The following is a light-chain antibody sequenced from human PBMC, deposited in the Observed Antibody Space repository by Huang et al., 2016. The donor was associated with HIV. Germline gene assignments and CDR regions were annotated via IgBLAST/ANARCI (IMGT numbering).Light chain of an antibody. V-gene: IGKV3-20*01. CDR2: GAS. CDR1: ESVISDH. CDR3: QQYGISPWT. J-gene: IGKJ1*01. Sequence: EVVLTQSPGTLSLSPGERGTLSCRASESVISDHLAWYQQKPGQAPSLLIYGASARATGIPDRVVGSGSGTGFTLTISRLEAEDSATYYCQQYGISPWTFGHGTKVEIK.